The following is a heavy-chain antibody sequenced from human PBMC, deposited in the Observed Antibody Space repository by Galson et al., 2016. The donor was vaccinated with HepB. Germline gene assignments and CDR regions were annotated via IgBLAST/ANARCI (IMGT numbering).Heavy chain of an antibody. CDR1: GGTFRNYA. Sequence: SVKVSCKASGGTFRNYAISWIRQAPGQGLEWMGGLIPVFGTAEYAPKFQDRVTITADESSRTAYMELSSLTSEGTAVYYCARGGGYCSGGEGEGADYWGQGTLVTVSS. D-gene: IGHD2-15*01. J-gene: IGHJ4*02. CDR2: LIPVFGTA. CDR3: ARGGGYCSGGEGEGADY. V-gene: IGHV1-69*13.